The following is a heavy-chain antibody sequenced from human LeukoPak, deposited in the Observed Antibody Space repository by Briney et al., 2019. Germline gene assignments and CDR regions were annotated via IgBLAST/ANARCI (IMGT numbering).Heavy chain of an antibody. D-gene: IGHD4-17*01. J-gene: IGHJ4*02. CDR3: AATVDEGTVTMWPYYFDY. CDR2: IYYSGST. V-gene: IGHV4-59*01. Sequence: PSETLSLTCTVSGGSISSYYWSWIRQPPGKGLEWIGYIYYSGSTNYNPSLKSRVTISVDTSKNQFSLKLSSVTAADTAVYYCAATVDEGTVTMWPYYFDYWGQGTLVTVSS. CDR1: GGSISSYY.